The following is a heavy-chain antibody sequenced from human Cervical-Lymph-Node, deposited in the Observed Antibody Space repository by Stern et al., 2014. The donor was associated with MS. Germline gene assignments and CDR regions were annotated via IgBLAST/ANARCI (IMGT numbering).Heavy chain of an antibody. CDR3: ASGTGSKRPTGNY. D-gene: IGHD3/OR15-3a*01. Sequence: EQLVESGAEVKKPGASVKVSCKAFGYTFTSHYMHWVRQAPGQGLEWVGIINPSGDSANYAQKLQGRVTMTRDTSTSTVYMELSSLRSEDTAVYYCASGTGSKRPTGNYWGQGTLVTVSS. J-gene: IGHJ4*02. V-gene: IGHV1-46*04. CDR2: INPSGDSA. CDR1: GYTFTSHY.